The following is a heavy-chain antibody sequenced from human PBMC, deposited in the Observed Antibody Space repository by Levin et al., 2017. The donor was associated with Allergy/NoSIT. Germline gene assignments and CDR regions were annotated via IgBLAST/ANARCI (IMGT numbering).Heavy chain of an antibody. J-gene: IGHJ4*02. Sequence: GESLKISCAASGFTFSGFGMHWVRQAPGKGLAWVAVISYDGDIKYYADSGKGRFTISRDNSKNTLYLQMNSLGAEDTAVYYCAKDQSSGYFSFIDYWGQGTLVTGSS. CDR3: AKDQSSGYFSFIDY. D-gene: IGHD3-22*01. CDR2: ISYDGDIK. V-gene: IGHV3-30*18. CDR1: GFTFSGFG.